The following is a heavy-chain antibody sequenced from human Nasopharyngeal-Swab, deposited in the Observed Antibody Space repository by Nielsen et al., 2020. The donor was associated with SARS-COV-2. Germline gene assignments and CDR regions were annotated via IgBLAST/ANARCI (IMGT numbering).Heavy chain of an antibody. V-gene: IGHV3-74*01. J-gene: IGHJ4*02. Sequence: GESLKISCAASGITFSTSWMHWVRQGPGKGLVWVSRINNDGSRTNYADSVKGRFTISRDNAKNTLYLQMNSLRAEDTAVYYCASGPRGSYLQFDNWGQGTLVTVSS. CDR3: ASGPRGSYLQFDN. CDR2: INNDGSRT. D-gene: IGHD1-26*01. CDR1: GITFSTSW.